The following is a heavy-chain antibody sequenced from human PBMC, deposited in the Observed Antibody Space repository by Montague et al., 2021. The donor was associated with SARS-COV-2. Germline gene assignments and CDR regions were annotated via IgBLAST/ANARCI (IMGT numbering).Heavy chain of an antibody. CDR3: ASYRDYGDYY. J-gene: IGHJ4*02. D-gene: IGHD4-17*01. V-gene: IGHV4-30-2*01. Sequence: TLSLTCAVSGGSVSSGGYSWFWIREPPGKGLEWIGHIHHSGNTYYNPSLKSRATISGDRPKNQFYLRVTSVSAADTAVYSCASYRDYGDYYWGQGILVTVSS. CDR1: GGSVSSGGYS. CDR2: IHHSGNT.